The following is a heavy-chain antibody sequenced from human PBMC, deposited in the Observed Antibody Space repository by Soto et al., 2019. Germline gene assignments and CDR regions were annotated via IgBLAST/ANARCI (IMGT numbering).Heavy chain of an antibody. Sequence: LRLSCAASGFTFGSYAMSWVRLAPGKGLEWVSVAGPSGSSTFYADSVRGRFTISRDNVGNTLYLQMNSLRVADTTLYFCARTYYYDSTGYYRTFDYGGQGTLVTVSS. CDR3: ARTYYYDSTGYYRTFDY. CDR2: AGPSGSST. D-gene: IGHD3-22*01. V-gene: IGHV3-23*01. J-gene: IGHJ4*02. CDR1: GFTFGSYA.